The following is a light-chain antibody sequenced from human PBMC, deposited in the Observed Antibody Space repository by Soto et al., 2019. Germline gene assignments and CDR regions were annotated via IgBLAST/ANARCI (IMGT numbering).Light chain of an antibody. V-gene: IGLV2-14*01. CDR1: SSDVGGYNY. Sequence: QSALTQPASVSGSPGQSITISCTRTSSDVGGYNYVSWYQQHPGKAPKLMIYDVSNRPSGVSNRFYGSKSGNTASLTISGLQAEDEADYYCSSYTSSSTVVFGGGTKLTVL. CDR3: SSYTSSSTVV. CDR2: DVS. J-gene: IGLJ2*01.